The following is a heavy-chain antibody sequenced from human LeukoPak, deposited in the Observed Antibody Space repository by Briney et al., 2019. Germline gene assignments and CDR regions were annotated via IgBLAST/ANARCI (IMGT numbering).Heavy chain of an antibody. D-gene: IGHD1-26*01. CDR1: GFTFSSYA. CDR3: ARDPSNSGSYSRLDQ. J-gene: IGHJ4*02. V-gene: IGHV3-23*01. CDR2: ISDSGGST. Sequence: PGGSLRLSCAASGFTFSSYAMNWVRQAPGKGLEWVSAISDSGGSTHYADSVKGRFTISRDNSKNTLFLGMNSLRAEDTAVYYCARDPSNSGSYSRLDQWGQGTLVTVSS.